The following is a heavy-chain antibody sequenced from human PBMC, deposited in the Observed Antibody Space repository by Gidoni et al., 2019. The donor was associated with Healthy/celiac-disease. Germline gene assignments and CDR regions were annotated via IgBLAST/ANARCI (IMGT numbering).Heavy chain of an antibody. J-gene: IGHJ6*02. CDR1: GFTFSSYW. D-gene: IGHD3-9*01. CDR2: INSDGGST. CDR3: ARARYFVQTRYYYYGMDV. V-gene: IGHV3-74*01. Sequence: EVQLVESGGGLVQPGGSLRLSCAASGFTFSSYWMHWVRQAPGKGLVWVSRINSDGGSTSYADSVKGRFTISRDNAKNTLYLQMNSLRAEDTAVYYCARARYFVQTRYYYYGMDVWGQGTTVTVSS.